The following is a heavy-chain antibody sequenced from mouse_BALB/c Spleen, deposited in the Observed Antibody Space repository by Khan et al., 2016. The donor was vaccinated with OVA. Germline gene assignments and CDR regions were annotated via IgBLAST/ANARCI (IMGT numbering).Heavy chain of an antibody. D-gene: IGHD6-1*01. Sequence: VQLKESGAELARPGASVKLSCKASGYTFITYWMQWVKQRPEQGLEWIGAIYSGDGDTKYTQKFKGKVTLTAEKSASTVYMQLRNLRSEYSAVYYCASVCDYYFAYWGQGTPLTVSS. CDR3: ASVCDYYFAY. V-gene: IGHV1-87*01. CDR2: IYSGDGDT. J-gene: IGHJ2*01. CDR1: GYTFITYW.